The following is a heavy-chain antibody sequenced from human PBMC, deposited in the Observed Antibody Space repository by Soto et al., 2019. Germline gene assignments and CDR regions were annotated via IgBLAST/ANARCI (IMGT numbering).Heavy chain of an antibody. J-gene: IGHJ4*02. CDR1: GGSFSGYC. D-gene: IGHD2-21*01. V-gene: IGHV4-34*01. Sequence: SETLSLTCAVYGGSFSGYCWSWIRQPPGKGLEWIGEINHSGSTNYNPSLKSRVTISVDTSKNQFSLKLSSVTAADTAVYYCASFGFYPLGFVGVLKHRLDYWGRGILGPVSS. CDR2: INHSGST. CDR3: ASFGFYPLGFVGVLKHRLDY.